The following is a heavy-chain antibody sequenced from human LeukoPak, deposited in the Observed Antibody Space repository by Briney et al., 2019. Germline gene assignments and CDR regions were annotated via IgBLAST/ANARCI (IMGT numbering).Heavy chain of an antibody. D-gene: IGHD6-19*01. CDR2: INAGNGNT. CDR3: ARADFNIAVAVFDP. Sequence: GASVRVSCKASGYTFTSYAMHWVRQAPGQRLEWMGWINAGNGNTKYSQKFQGRVTITRDTSASTAYMELSSLRSEDTAVYYCARADFNIAVAVFDPWGQGTLVTVSS. CDR1: GYTFTSYA. V-gene: IGHV1-3*01. J-gene: IGHJ5*02.